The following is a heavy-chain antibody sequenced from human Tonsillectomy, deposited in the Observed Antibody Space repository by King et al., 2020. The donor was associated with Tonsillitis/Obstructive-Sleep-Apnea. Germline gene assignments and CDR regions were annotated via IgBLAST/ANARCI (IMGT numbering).Heavy chain of an antibody. V-gene: IGHV3-23*04. Sequence: EVQLVESGGGLVQPGGSLRLSCAASGFDFSHYAMSWVRQAPGKGLEWFSAISGRGGSTYYADSVKGRFTISRDNSENTLYLQMNSLRAEDTAIYYCAKDRIVVIPAAKTSYSYYYMDVWGTGTTVTVSS. CDR3: AKDRIVVIPAAKTSYSYYYMDV. J-gene: IGHJ6*03. CDR1: GFDFSHYA. CDR2: ISGRGGST. D-gene: IGHD2-2*01.